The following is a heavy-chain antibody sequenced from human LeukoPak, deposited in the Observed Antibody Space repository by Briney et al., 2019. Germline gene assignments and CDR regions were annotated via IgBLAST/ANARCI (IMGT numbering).Heavy chain of an antibody. CDR2: ISSSSSTI. V-gene: IGHV3-48*01. J-gene: IGHJ3*02. CDR3: TRDPSNYYDSSGYAFRSWGAFDI. Sequence: GGSLRLSCAASGFTFSSYSMNWVRQAPGKGLEWVSYISSSSSTIYYADSVKGRFTISRDNAKNSLYLQMNSLRAEDTAVYYCTRDPSNYYDSSGYAFRSWGAFDIWGQGTMVTVSS. D-gene: IGHD3-22*01. CDR1: GFTFSSYS.